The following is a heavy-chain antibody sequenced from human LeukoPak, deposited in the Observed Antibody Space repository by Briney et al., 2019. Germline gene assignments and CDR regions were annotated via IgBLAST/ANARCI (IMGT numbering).Heavy chain of an antibody. CDR3: ARDKDPYYYGMDV. Sequence: PGGSLRLSCAASGFSFNNYAMVWVRQTPGKGLEWVSVISAGNDIVYVDSVKGRFTISRDNSKNTLYLQMNSLRAEDTAVYYCARDKDPYYYGMDVWGQGTTVTVSS. J-gene: IGHJ6*02. CDR2: ISAGNDI. V-gene: IGHV3-23*01. CDR1: GFSFNNYA.